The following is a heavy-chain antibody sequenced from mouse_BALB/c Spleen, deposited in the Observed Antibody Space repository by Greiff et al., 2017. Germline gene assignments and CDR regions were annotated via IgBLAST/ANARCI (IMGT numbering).Heavy chain of an antibody. CDR1: GFNIKDYY. CDR2: IDPENGDT. CDR3: ARGAYYYGSSPYYFDY. Sequence: EVQLVESGAELVRSGASVKLSCTASGFNIKDYYMHWVKQRPEQGLEWIGWIDPENGDTEYAPKFQGKATMTADTSSNTAYLQLSSLTSEDTAVYYCARGAYYYGSSPYYFDYWGQGTTLTVSS. V-gene: IGHV14-4*02. J-gene: IGHJ2*01. D-gene: IGHD1-1*01.